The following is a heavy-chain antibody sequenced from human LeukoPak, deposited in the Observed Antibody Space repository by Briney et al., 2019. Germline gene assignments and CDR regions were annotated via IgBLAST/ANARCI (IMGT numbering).Heavy chain of an antibody. J-gene: IGHJ2*01. CDR3: ARDFGMTPRYFDL. CDR1: GFNFGSYS. Sequence: GGSLRLSCAASGFNFGSYSMNWVRQAPGKGLEGVSSISFGCSHIYYPDSLRGRFTISRDNAKNSLYLQMDSLRAEDTALYYCARDFGMTPRYFDLWGRGTLVTVSS. V-gene: IGHV3-21*01. CDR2: ISFGCSHI. D-gene: IGHD3-10*01.